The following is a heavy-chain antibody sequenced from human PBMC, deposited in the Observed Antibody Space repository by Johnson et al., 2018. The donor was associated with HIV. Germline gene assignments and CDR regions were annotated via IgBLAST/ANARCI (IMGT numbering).Heavy chain of an antibody. CDR1: GFTFSSYA. CDR2: IWFDGSNI. Sequence: VQLVESGGGVVPPGRSLRLSCAASGFTFSSYAMHWVRQAPGKGLEWVAVIWFDGSNIYYGDSVRGRFTISRDDSENTLFLQMNSLRAEDTAVYYCARDPGNLYCGGDCYPEDGFYIWDQGTMVTVSS. V-gene: IGHV3-33*08. D-gene: IGHD2-21*02. J-gene: IGHJ3*02. CDR3: ARDPGNLYCGGDCYPEDGFYI.